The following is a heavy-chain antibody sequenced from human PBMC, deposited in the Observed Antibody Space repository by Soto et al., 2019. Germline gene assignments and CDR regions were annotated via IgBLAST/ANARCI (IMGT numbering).Heavy chain of an antibody. D-gene: IGHD5-12*01. CDR2: IYYSGST. Sequence: PSETLSLTCTVSGGSISSSSYYWGWIRQPPGKGLEWIGNIYYSGSTNYNPSLKSRVTISVDTSKNQFSLKLSSVTAADTAVYYCAREVATISGGLNWFDPWGQGTLVTVSS. CDR1: GGSISSSSYY. J-gene: IGHJ5*02. V-gene: IGHV4-39*07. CDR3: AREVATISGGLNWFDP.